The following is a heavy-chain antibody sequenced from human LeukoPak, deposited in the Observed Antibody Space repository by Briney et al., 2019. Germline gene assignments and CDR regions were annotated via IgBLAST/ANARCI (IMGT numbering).Heavy chain of an antibody. CDR1: GGSISSYY. CDR2: IYYSGST. CDR3: ARGRYGWLPFDY. V-gene: IGHV4-59*01. Sequence: SETLSLTCTVSGGSISSYYWSWIRQPPGKGLEWIGYIYYSGSTNCNPSLKSRVTISVHTSKNQFTLKLSSVTAADTAVYYCARGRYGWLPFDYWGQGTLVTVSS. D-gene: IGHD3-16*01. J-gene: IGHJ4*02.